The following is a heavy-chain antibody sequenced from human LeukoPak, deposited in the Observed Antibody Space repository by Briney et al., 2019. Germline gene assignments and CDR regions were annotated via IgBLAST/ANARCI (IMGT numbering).Heavy chain of an antibody. CDR2: INHSGST. D-gene: IGHD5-18*01. J-gene: IGHJ4*02. CDR1: GGSFSGYY. CDR3: ARARGYSYVTDY. V-gene: IGHV4-34*01. Sequence: SSETLSLTCAVYGGSFSGYYWSWIRQPPGKGLEWIGEINHSGSTNYNPSLKSRVTISVDTSKNQFSLKLSSVTAADTAVYYCARARGYSYVTDYWGQGTLVTVSS.